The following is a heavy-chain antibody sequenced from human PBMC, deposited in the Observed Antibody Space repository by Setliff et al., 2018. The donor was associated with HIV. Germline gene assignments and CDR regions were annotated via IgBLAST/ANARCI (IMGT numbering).Heavy chain of an antibody. D-gene: IGHD2-2*02. CDR1: GYTFTKYD. Sequence: ASVKVSCKASGYTFTKYDINWVRQATGQGLEWMGWMNPNSGNAEYAQRFQGGVTLTRNTSISTAYMELSSLTSEDTAVYFCARSRYQLLYDMDVWGKGTTVTVSS. V-gene: IGHV1-8*03. CDR2: MNPNSGNA. J-gene: IGHJ6*03. CDR3: ARSRYQLLYDMDV.